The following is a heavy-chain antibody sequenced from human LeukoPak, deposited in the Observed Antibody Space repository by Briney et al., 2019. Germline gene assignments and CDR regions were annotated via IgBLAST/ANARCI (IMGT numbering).Heavy chain of an antibody. V-gene: IGHV4-34*01. CDR1: GGSFSAYY. CDR2: INHSGST. Sequence: SETLSLTCAVYGGSFSAYYWSWIRQPPGKGLEWIGEINHSGSTNYNPSLKSRVTISVDTSKNQFSLKLSSVTAADTAVYYCARASYDSSGYYTDYWGQGTLVTVSS. CDR3: ARASYDSSGYYTDY. J-gene: IGHJ4*02. D-gene: IGHD3-22*01.